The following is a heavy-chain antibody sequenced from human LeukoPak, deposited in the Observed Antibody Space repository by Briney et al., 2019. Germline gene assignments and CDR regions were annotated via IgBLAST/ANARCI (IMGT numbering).Heavy chain of an antibody. CDR1: GFTFSSHG. J-gene: IGHJ6*03. CDR3: ARGSGDNYYYYYYMDV. CDR2: ISGSGDNT. Sequence: GGSLRLSCAASGFTFSSHGMSWVRQAPGKGLEWVSTISGSGDNTYYADSVKGRFTISRDNSKNTLYLQMNSLRAEDTAVYYCARGSGDNYYYYYYMDVWGKGTTVTVSS. V-gene: IGHV3-23*01.